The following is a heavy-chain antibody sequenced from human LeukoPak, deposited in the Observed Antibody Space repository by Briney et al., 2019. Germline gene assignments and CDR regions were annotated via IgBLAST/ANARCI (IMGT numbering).Heavy chain of an antibody. D-gene: IGHD6-25*01. CDR2: ISWNSGSV. CDR3: AKDRSGTYYYYMDV. CDR1: GFTFDDYA. Sequence: GRSLRLSCAASGFTFDDYAMHWVRQSPGKGLEWVSGISWNSGSVGYADSVKGRFTISRDNAKNSLYLQMNSLRAEDTALYYRAKDRSGTYYYYMDVWGKGTTVTVSS. J-gene: IGHJ6*03. V-gene: IGHV3-9*01.